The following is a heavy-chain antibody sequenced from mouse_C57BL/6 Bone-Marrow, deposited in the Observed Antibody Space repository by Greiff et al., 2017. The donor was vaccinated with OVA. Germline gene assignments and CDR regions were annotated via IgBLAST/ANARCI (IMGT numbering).Heavy chain of an antibody. CDR1: GYTFTSYT. CDR2: INPSSGYT. D-gene: IGHD1-1*01. J-gene: IGHJ3*01. V-gene: IGHV1-4*01. CDR3: ARSYYYGSRWFAY. Sequence: VQLQQSGAELARPGASVKMSCKASGYTFTSYTMHWVKQRPGQGLEWIGDINPSSGYTKYNQKFKDKATLTADKSSSTAYMQLSSLTSEDSAVYYCARSYYYGSRWFAYWGQGTLVTVSA.